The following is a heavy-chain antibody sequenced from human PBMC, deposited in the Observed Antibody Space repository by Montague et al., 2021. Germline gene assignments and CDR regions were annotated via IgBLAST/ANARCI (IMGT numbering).Heavy chain of an antibody. CDR1: GFTFSRYW. CDR2: INSDRSST. J-gene: IGHJ4*02. Sequence: SLRLSCAASGFTFSRYWMHWVRQAPGKGLVWVSRINSDRSSTSYADSVKGRFTISRDNAKNTLYLQMNSLRAEDTAVYYCARQATVTTEVGWNYFDYWGQGTLVTVSS. D-gene: IGHD4-17*01. V-gene: IGHV3-74*01. CDR3: ARQATVTTEVGWNYFDY.